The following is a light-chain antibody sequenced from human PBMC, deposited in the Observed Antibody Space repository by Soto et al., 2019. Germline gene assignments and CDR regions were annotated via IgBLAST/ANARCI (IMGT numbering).Light chain of an antibody. J-gene: IGLJ1*01. CDR3: NSYAGSNSFV. CDR2: EVN. CDR1: SGDVGGYNY. Sequence: QSVLTQPRSVSGSPGQSVTISCTGTSGDVGGYNYVSWYQQHPGKAPKLVIFEVNKRPSGVPDRFSGSKSGNTASLTVSGLQTEDEADYYCNSYAGSNSFVFGTGTKVTVL. V-gene: IGLV2-8*01.